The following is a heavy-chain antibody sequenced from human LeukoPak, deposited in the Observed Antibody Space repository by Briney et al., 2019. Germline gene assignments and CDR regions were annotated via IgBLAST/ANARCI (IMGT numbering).Heavy chain of an antibody. Sequence: GGSLRLSCAASGFTFSTYAMSWVRQAPWKGLEWVSAISGSGGSTYYADSVKGRFTISRDNSKNTLYLQMNSLSAEDTAIYYCAKGVGGFDYWGQGTLVTVSS. CDR3: AKGVGGFDY. CDR2: ISGSGGST. D-gene: IGHD1-26*01. CDR1: GFTFSTYA. V-gene: IGHV3-23*01. J-gene: IGHJ4*02.